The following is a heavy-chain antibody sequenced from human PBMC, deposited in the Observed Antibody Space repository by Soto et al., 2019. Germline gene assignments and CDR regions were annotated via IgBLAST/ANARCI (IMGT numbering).Heavy chain of an antibody. Sequence: SETLSLTCTVSGGSISSYYWSWIRQPPGKGLEWIGYISYSGSTNYNPSIKSRVTISVDTSKNQFYQKMSSVTAADTAVYYCASLMYYYDSSGYNTPHAFDIWGQGTMVTVS. CDR2: ISYSGST. V-gene: IGHV4-59*08. J-gene: IGHJ3*02. CDR3: ASLMYYYDSSGYNTPHAFDI. CDR1: GGSISSYY. D-gene: IGHD3-22*01.